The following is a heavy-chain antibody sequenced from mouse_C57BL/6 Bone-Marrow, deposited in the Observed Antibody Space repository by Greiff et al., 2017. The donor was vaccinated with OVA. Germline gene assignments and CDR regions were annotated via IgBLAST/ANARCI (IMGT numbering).Heavy chain of an antibody. V-gene: IGHV5-17*01. CDR2: ISSGSSTI. CDR3: ARPPGTQWYFDV. J-gene: IGHJ1*03. CDR1: GFTFSDYG. Sequence: EVKLVESGGGLVKPGGSLKLSCAASGFTFSDYGMHWVRQAPEKGLEWVAYISSGSSTIYYADTVKGRFTISRDNAKNTLFLQMTSLRSEDTAMYYCARPPGTQWYFDVWGTGTTVTVSS. D-gene: IGHD4-1*01.